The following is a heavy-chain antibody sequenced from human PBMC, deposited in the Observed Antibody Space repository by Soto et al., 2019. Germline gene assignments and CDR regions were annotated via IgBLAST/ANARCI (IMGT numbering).Heavy chain of an antibody. V-gene: IGHV2-5*01. Sequence: QITLKESGPTLVKPTQTLTLTCTFSGFSLSTTGVGVGWIRPPPGKALEWLALIYWHDDNRYSPSLNSRLTITKDTSKNQLVLTVPNMDPVDTATYYCAHRQGSIVVNGDNWFDPWGQGTLVTVSS. D-gene: IGHD1-26*01. CDR2: IYWHDDN. J-gene: IGHJ5*02. CDR3: AHRQGSIVVNGDNWFDP. CDR1: GFSLSTTGVG.